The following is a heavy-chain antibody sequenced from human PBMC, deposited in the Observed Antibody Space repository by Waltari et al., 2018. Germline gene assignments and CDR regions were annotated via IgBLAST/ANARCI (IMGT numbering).Heavy chain of an antibody. CDR3: GKGDLGGSWYYWFDP. D-gene: IGHD6-13*01. J-gene: IGHJ5*02. CDR2: IRGSGTDT. Sequence: EVQLLESGGDLVQPGGSLRLSCAASGFTFSSHAMSWVRQAPGKGVAWVAAIRGSGTDTNYADSGKGRFTVSRDNSKNTLYLQMTSLRVEDTAVYYCGKGDLGGSWYYWFDPRGQGALVTVSS. V-gene: IGHV3-23*01. CDR1: GFTFSSHA.